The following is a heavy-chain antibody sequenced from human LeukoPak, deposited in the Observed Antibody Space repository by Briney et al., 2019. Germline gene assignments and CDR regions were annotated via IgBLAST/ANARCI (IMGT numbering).Heavy chain of an antibody. CDR2: ISGSGGST. J-gene: IGHJ4*02. V-gene: IGHV3-23*01. CDR1: GFTFSSYA. D-gene: IGHD6-13*01. Sequence: GGSLRLSCAASGFTFSSYAMSWVRQAPGKGLEWVSAISGSGGSTYYADSVEGRFTISRDNSKNTLYLKMNSLRAEATAVYYCAKDGVGSSWGPWDYFDYWGQGTLVTVSS. CDR3: AKDGVGSSWGPWDYFDY.